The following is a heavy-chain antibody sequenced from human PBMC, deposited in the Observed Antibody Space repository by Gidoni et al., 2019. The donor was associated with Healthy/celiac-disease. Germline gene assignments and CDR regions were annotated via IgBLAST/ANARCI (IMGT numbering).Heavy chain of an antibody. J-gene: IGHJ6*02. CDR2: ISSSSSYR. CDR3: ARDRGGSSWETHPYYYYGMDV. V-gene: IGHV3-21*01. D-gene: IGHD6-13*01. Sequence: EVQLVESGGGLVKPGGSLSLSCAAAGFTFSSYSMNWVRQAPGKGLEGVSSISSSSSYRYYADSVKGRFTISRDNAKNSLYLQMNSLRAEDTAVYYCARDRGGSSWETHPYYYYGMDVWGQGTTVTVSS. CDR1: GFTFSSYS.